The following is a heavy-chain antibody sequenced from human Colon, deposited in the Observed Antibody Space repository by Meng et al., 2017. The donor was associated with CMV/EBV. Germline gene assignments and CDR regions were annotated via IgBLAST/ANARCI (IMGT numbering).Heavy chain of an antibody. V-gene: IGHV3-7*01. CDR3: ACPDGFAGAGSD. J-gene: IGHJ4*02. D-gene: IGHD6-19*01. Sequence: GGSLRLSCAASGFIFSSHWMTWVRQAPGKGLEWVANIKQDGSEKYYADSVKGRFTISRDNAKYSLYLQMNSVRADDTAVYYCACPDGFAGAGSDWGQGTLVTVSS. CDR2: IKQDGSEK. CDR1: GFIFSSHW.